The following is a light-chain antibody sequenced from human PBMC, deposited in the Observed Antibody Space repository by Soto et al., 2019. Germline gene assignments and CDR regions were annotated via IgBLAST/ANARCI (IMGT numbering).Light chain of an antibody. CDR2: NVR. Sequence: QSALTQPASVSGSPGQSITISCTGTSSDVGGYDYVSWYQQYAGKAPKLTIYNVRNRPSGVSNRFSGSKSGNTASLTISGLQTEDEADYFCSSYTNSGTVLFGGGTQLTVL. V-gene: IGLV2-14*01. CDR1: SSDVGGYDY. CDR3: SSYTNSGTVL. J-gene: IGLJ2*01.